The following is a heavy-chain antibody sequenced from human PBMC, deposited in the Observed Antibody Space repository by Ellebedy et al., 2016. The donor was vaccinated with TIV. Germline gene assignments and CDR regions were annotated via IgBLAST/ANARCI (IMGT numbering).Heavy chain of an antibody. Sequence: MPSETLSLTCTVSGGSVSSGFYYWSWIRQPPGKGLEYIGYIYYSGSTNYNPSLKSRVTISVDTSKNQFSLKLSSVTTADTAVYYCARAGKDYHGLGGGDWFDPWGQGTLVIVSS. CDR1: GGSVSSGFYY. CDR2: IYYSGST. CDR3: ARAGKDYHGLGGGDWFDP. J-gene: IGHJ5*02. V-gene: IGHV4-61*01. D-gene: IGHD3-10*01.